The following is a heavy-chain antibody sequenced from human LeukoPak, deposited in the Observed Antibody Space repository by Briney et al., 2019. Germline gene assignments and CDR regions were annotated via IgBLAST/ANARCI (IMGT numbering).Heavy chain of an antibody. CDR3: ATPLVPADIAYYFAY. D-gene: IGHD2-2*02. CDR2: IIPIFGTA. CDR1: GGTFSSYA. Sequence: GASVKVSCKGSGGTFSSYAISWVRQAPGQALEWMVGIIPIFGTANYAQKFQGRVTITADESTSTAYMELSSLRSEDTAVYYCATPLVPADIAYYFAYWGQGTLVTVSS. V-gene: IGHV1-69*13. J-gene: IGHJ4*02.